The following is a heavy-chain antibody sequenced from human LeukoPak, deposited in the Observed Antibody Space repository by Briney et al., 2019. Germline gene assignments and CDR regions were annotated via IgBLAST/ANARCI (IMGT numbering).Heavy chain of an antibody. CDR1: EFTFDDYG. D-gene: IGHD6-13*01. Sequence: GGSLRLSCAASEFTFDDYGMSWVRQGPGKGLEWVSGINWDGGSVGYADSVKGRFTISRDNTKNSLYLQMNSLRAEDTAIYYCARGLLSSWYGFDYWGQGTLVTVSS. CDR3: ARGLLSSWYGFDY. J-gene: IGHJ4*02. V-gene: IGHV3-20*04. CDR2: INWDGGSV.